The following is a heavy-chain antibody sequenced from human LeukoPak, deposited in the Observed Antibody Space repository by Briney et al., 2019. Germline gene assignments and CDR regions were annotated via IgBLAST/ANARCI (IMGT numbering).Heavy chain of an antibody. CDR1: GGSISSYY. J-gene: IGHJ4*02. Sequence: PSETLSLTCTVSGGSISSYYWSWIRQPPGKGLEWIGYIYYSGSTNYNPSLKSRVTISVDTSKNQFSLKLSSVTAADTAVYYCARDPRREYYFDYWGQGTLVTVSS. V-gene: IGHV4-59*01. D-gene: IGHD3-10*01. CDR3: ARDPRREYYFDY. CDR2: IYYSGST.